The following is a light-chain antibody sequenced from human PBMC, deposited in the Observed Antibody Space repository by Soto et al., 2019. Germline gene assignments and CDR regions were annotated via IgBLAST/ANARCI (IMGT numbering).Light chain of an antibody. CDR2: DFS. J-gene: IGLJ1*01. CDR3: SSYTSSSTYV. Sequence: QSGLTQPSSRAGSTGKANPISFTGTNRDLGGYTYVSCHHQHPGKDPKLMIYDFSNRPSGVSNRFSGSKSGNTASLTISGLQAEDDSDYYCSSYTSSSTYVFGTGTKVTVL. CDR1: NRDLGGYTY. V-gene: IGLV2-14*01.